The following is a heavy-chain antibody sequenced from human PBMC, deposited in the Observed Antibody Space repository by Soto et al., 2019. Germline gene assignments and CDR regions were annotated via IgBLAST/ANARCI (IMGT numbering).Heavy chain of an antibody. CDR3: AKEGGLSGSYYISSSYYFDY. J-gene: IGHJ4*02. V-gene: IGHV3-30*18. CDR1: GFTFSSYG. D-gene: IGHD1-26*01. Sequence: QVQLVESGGGVVQPGRSLRLSCAASGFTFSSYGMHWVRQAPGKGLEWVAIISYDGSNTYYADSVKGRFTTSRDNSKNTLYLQMNSLRAEDTSVYYCAKEGGLSGSYYISSSYYFDYWGQGTLVTVSS. CDR2: ISYDGSNT.